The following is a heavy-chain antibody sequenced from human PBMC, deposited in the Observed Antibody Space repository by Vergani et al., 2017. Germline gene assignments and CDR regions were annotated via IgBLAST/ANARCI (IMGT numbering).Heavy chain of an antibody. J-gene: IGHJ5*02. CDR1: GASIRSSNYY. CDR2: IYYSGST. CDR3: ARRSTVEWLVKLGWIAS. Sequence: QLQLQESGPGLVKPSATLSLTCSVSGASIRSSNYYWGWIRQPPGKGLEWIASIYYSGSTYYNPSLKSRVTISVDTSKNQFSLKLSSVTAADTAVYFCARRSTVEWLVKLGWIASWGKGILVTVSS. D-gene: IGHD6-19*01. V-gene: IGHV4-39*01.